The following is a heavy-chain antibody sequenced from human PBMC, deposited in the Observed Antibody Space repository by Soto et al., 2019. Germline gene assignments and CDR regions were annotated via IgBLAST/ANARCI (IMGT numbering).Heavy chain of an antibody. D-gene: IGHD3-22*01. Sequence: GGALRVSCSASGFTFSDYYMSWIRQAPGKGLEWVSYISSSGSTIYYADSVKGRFTISRDNAKNSLYLQMNSLRAEDTAVYYCASVDYDGSGYPLTVDYWGQGTLVTSPQ. CDR2: ISSSGSTI. J-gene: IGHJ4*02. CDR3: ASVDYDGSGYPLTVDY. CDR1: GFTFSDYY. V-gene: IGHV3-11*01.